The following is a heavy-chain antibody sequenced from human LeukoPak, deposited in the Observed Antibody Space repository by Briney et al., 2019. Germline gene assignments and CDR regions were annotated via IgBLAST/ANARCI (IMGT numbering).Heavy chain of an antibody. J-gene: IGHJ4*02. CDR3: ARAIRSNGDFHTFAY. Sequence: GRSLRLSCAASGFTFSTYALHWVRQAPGKGLEWVAAISFDETNTYYAASVKGRSTISRDNSKNTLYLQMNSLRPEDTSMYYCARAIRSNGDFHTFAYWGQGTLVTVSS. D-gene: IGHD4-17*01. CDR1: GFTFSTYA. CDR2: ISFDETNT. V-gene: IGHV3-30*04.